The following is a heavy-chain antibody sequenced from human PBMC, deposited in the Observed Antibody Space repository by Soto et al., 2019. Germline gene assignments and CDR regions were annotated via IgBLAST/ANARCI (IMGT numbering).Heavy chain of an antibody. CDR2: ISAYNGNT. Sequence: ASVKVSCKASGYTFTSYGISWVRQAPGQGLEWMGWISAYNGNTNYAQKLQGRVTMTTDTSTSTAYMELRSLRSDDTAVYYCARHGRYSGSYYWFDPWGQGTLVTVSS. CDR1: GYTFTSYG. CDR3: ARHGRYSGSYYWFDP. V-gene: IGHV1-18*01. D-gene: IGHD1-26*01. J-gene: IGHJ5*02.